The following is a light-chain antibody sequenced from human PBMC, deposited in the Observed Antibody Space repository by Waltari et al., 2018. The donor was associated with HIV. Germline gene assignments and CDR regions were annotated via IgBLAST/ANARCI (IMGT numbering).Light chain of an antibody. V-gene: IGLV2-8*01. Sequence: QSALTQPPSASGSPEQSVTISCTGTRSDVGTYAYVSWYQKHPGKAPKLLIYEVNKRPSGVPARFSGSKSGDTASLTVAGLQAEDEADYYCTSYGGRNNRVLFGGGTRLTVL. J-gene: IGLJ3*02. CDR3: TSYGGRNNRVL. CDR1: RSDVGTYAY. CDR2: EVN.